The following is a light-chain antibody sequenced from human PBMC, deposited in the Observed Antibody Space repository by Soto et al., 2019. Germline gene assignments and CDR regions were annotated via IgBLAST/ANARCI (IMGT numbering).Light chain of an antibody. CDR1: SSDVGGYEY. V-gene: IGLV2-11*01. CDR2: DVS. CDR3: CSYAGSYTYV. Sequence: SALTQPRSVSGSPGQSITIPCTGSSSDVGGYEYVSWFQQDPGKAPKLMIYDVSARPSGVPNRFSGSKSGSTASLTISGLQAYDEGDYYCCSYAGSYTYVFGTGTKVTVL. J-gene: IGLJ1*01.